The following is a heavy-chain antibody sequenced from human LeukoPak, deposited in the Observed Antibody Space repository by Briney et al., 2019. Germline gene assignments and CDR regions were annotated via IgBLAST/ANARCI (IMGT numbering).Heavy chain of an antibody. CDR2: IIPIFGTA. Sequence: SVKVSCKASGGTFSSYAISWVRQAPGQGLEWMGGIIPIFGTANYAQKFQGRVTITADESTSTAYMELSSLRSEDTAVYYCATGGNWNDGIDYWGQGTLVTVSS. CDR1: GGTFSSYA. V-gene: IGHV1-69*13. CDR3: ATGGNWNDGIDY. J-gene: IGHJ4*02. D-gene: IGHD1-1*01.